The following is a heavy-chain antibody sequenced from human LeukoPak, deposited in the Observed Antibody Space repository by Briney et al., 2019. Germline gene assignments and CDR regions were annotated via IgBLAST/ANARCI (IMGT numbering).Heavy chain of an antibody. Sequence: SETLSLTRTVSGGSISSSSYYWGWIRQPPGKGLEWIGSIYYSGSTYYNPSFKSRVTISVDTSKNQFSLKLSSVTAADTAVYYCARLCALVRGVPYFDYWGQGTLVTVSS. D-gene: IGHD3-10*01. J-gene: IGHJ4*02. CDR3: ARLCALVRGVPYFDY. V-gene: IGHV4-39*01. CDR1: GGSISSSSYY. CDR2: IYYSGST.